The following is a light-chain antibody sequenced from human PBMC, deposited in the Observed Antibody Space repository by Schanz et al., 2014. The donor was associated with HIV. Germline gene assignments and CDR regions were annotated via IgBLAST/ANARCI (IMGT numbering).Light chain of an antibody. V-gene: IGLV1-40*01. Sequence: QSVLTQPPSVSGAPGQRVTVSCTGSSSNIGAGYAVHWYQQLPGTAPKLLIYGNTNRPSGVPDRFSGSKSGTSASLTISGLQSEDEADYYCAAWDVNLNGPVFGGGTKLTVL. CDR1: SSNIGAGYA. J-gene: IGLJ2*01. CDR3: AAWDVNLNGPV. CDR2: GNT.